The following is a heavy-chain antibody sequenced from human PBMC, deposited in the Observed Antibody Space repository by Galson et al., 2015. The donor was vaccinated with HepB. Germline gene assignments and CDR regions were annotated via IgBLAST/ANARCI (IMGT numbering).Heavy chain of an antibody. CDR1: GYTFTGYY. Sequence: SVKVSCKASGYTFTGYYMHWVRQAPGQGLEWMGWINPNSGGTNYAQKFQGRVTMTRDTSISTAYMELSRLRSDDTAVYYCARALDYYYGMDVWGQGTTVTVSS. CDR3: ARALDYYYGMDV. CDR2: INPNSGGT. V-gene: IGHV1-2*02. J-gene: IGHJ6*02.